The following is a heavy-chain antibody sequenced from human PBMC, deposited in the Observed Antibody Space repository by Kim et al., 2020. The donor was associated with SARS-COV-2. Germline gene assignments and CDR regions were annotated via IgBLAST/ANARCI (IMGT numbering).Heavy chain of an antibody. CDR2: IETSGFTI. CDR3: ARDPIRGGLDPFDI. D-gene: IGHD3-10*01. J-gene: IGHJ3*02. CDR1: GFTLATYE. V-gene: IGHV3-48*03. Sequence: GGSLRLSCAASGFTLATYEMNWVRQAPGKGLEWLPYIETSGFTIYYADSVKGQFTISRDNTRNSLNLQMSGLKVEDTAVYFCARDPIRGGLDPFDIWGQGTMVTVSS.